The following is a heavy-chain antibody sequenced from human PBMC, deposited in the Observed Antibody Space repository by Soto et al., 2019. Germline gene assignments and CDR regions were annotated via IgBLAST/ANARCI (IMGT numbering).Heavy chain of an antibody. J-gene: IGHJ4*02. CDR1: GFTFSSYS. CDR3: AREGIAAAGTYYFDY. V-gene: IGHV3-21*01. CDR2: ISSSSSYI. D-gene: IGHD6-13*01. Sequence: EVQLVESGGGLVKPGGSLRLSCAASGFTFSSYSMNWVHQAPGKGLEWVSSISSSSSYIYYADSVKGRFTISRDNAKNSLYLQMNSLRAEDTAVYYCAREGIAAAGTYYFDYWGQGTLVTVSS.